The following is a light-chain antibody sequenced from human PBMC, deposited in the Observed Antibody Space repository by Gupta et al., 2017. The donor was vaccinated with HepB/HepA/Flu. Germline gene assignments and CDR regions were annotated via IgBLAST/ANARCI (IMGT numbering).Light chain of an antibody. CDR1: QSISSD. J-gene: IGKJ4*01. Sequence: ELVMTQSPGTLSVSPGERATLSCRASQSISSDFAWYQQKPGQAPRLLIYGASTRATGIPARFSGSGSGTEFTLTISSLQSEDFAVYFCQQDNKRPLTFGGGTKVEIK. V-gene: IGKV3-15*01. CDR3: QQDNKRPLT. CDR2: GAS.